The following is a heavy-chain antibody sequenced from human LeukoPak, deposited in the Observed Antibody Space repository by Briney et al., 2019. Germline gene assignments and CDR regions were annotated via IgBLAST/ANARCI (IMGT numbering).Heavy chain of an antibody. D-gene: IGHD1-26*01. CDR3: ARSEWELYAFDI. CDR1: GYTFTSYD. Sequence: VAPVKVSCKASGYTFTSYDINWVRQATGQGLEWMGWMNPNSGNTGYAQKFQDRVTITRDRSMSTAYMELSSLRSEDTAMYYCARSEWELYAFDIWGQGTMVTVSS. CDR2: MNPNSGNT. V-gene: IGHV1-8*01. J-gene: IGHJ3*02.